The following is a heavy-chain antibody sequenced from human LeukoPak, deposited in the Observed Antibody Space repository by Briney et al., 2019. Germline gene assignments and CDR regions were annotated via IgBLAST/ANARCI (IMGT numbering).Heavy chain of an antibody. D-gene: IGHD3-3*01. CDR1: GFTFSSYS. Sequence: GGSLRLSCAASGFTFSSYSMNWVRQAPGKGLEWVSSISSSSSYIYYADSVKGRFTISRDNAKNSLYLQMNSLRAEDTAVYYCARDRVDFWSGYPMDYWGQGTLVTVSS. CDR3: ARDRVDFWSGYPMDY. V-gene: IGHV3-21*01. CDR2: ISSSSSYI. J-gene: IGHJ4*02.